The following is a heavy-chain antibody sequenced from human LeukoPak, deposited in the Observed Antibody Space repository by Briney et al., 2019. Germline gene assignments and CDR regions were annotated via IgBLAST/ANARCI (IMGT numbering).Heavy chain of an antibody. V-gene: IGHV3-30*09. Sequence: PGRSLRLSCAASGFTFRNYAMYWVRHAPGRGLEWAAVVSFDGNTTFYSDSVKGRFAISRDNSKNTLYLEMNSLRPEDTAVYYCARFRAATTRFDYWGQGTLVTVSS. CDR1: GFTFRNYA. CDR2: VSFDGNTT. CDR3: ARFRAATTRFDY. J-gene: IGHJ4*02. D-gene: IGHD1/OR15-1a*01.